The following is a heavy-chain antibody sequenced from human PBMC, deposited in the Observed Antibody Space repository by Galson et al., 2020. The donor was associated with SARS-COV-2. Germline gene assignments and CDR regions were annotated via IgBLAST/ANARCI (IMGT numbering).Heavy chain of an antibody. CDR1: GYSFTSYW. D-gene: IGHD3-16*01. CDR2: IYPGDSDT. V-gene: IGHV5-51*01. J-gene: IGHJ3*02. CDR3: ARHIPLYTIVWGYDAFDI. Sequence: GESLKISCKGSGYSFTSYWIGWVRQMPGKGLEWMGIIYPGDSDTRYSPSFQGQVTISADKSISTAYLQWSSLKASDTAMYYCARHIPLYTIVWGYDAFDIWGQGTKVTVSS.